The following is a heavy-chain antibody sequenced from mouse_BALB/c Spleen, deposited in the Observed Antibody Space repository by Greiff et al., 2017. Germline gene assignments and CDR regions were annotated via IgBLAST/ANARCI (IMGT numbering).Heavy chain of an antibody. D-gene: IGHD4-1*01. CDR2: ISTYYGDA. V-gene: IGHV1-67*01. J-gene: IGHJ2*01. CDR1: GYTFTDYA. Sequence: VQLQQSGAELVRPGVSVKISCKGSGYTFTDYAMHWVKQSHAKSLEWIGVISTYYGDASYNQKFKGKATLTADKSSSTAYMELRSLTSEDSAVYYCTRLWEDYWGQGTTLTVSS. CDR3: TRLWEDY.